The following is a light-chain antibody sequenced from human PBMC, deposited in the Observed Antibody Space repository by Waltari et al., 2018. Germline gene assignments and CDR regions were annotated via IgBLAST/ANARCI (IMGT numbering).Light chain of an antibody. V-gene: IGLV4-69*01. Sequence: QLVLTQSPSASASLGASVKLTCTLDSGHSSNIIAWHQQKPEKGPRFLMKVNSDGSHTKGDEIPDRFSGSSSGPERYLTISSGQSEDEADYYCQTGGHGTWVFGGGTKLTVL. CDR3: QTGGHGTWV. J-gene: IGLJ3*02. CDR1: SGHSSNI. CDR2: VNSDGSH.